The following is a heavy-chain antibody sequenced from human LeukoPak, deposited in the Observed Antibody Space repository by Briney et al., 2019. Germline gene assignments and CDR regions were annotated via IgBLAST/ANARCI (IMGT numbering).Heavy chain of an antibody. CDR3: AGDDGWTFDI. CDR1: GFSFSTHW. Sequence: GGSLRLSCAASGFSFSTHWMSWFRQAPGKGLEWVALIKKDGSDKHYVDSVKGRFTISRDNAKNSLYLQMNSLRADDTAVYYCAGDDGWTFDIWGQGTKVTVSS. V-gene: IGHV3-7*01. J-gene: IGHJ3*02. CDR2: IKKDGSDK. D-gene: IGHD2-2*03.